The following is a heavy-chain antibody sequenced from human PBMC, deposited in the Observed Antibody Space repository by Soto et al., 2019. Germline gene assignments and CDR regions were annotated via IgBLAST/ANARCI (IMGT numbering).Heavy chain of an antibody. CDR2: IIPIFGTA. V-gene: IGHV1-69*01. Sequence: QVQLVQSGAEVKKPGSSVKVSCKASGGTFSSYAISWVRQAPGQGLEWMGGIIPIFGTANYAQKFQGRVTITAGESTSTAYMELSSLRSEDTAVYYCARYCSGGSCYSMNAYGMDVWGQGTTVTVSS. CDR1: GGTFSSYA. D-gene: IGHD2-15*01. J-gene: IGHJ6*02. CDR3: ARYCSGGSCYSMNAYGMDV.